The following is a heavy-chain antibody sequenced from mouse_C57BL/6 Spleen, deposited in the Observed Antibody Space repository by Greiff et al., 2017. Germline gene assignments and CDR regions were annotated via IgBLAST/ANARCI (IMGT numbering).Heavy chain of an antibody. Sequence: EVHLVESGPGLVKPSQSLSLTCSVTGYSITSGYYWNWIRQFPGNKLEWMGYISYDGSNNYNPSLKNRISITRDTSKNQFFLKLNSVTTEDTATYYCARDRDSGAMDYWGQGTSVTVSS. J-gene: IGHJ4*01. D-gene: IGHD3-1*01. CDR2: ISYDGSN. CDR3: ARDRDSGAMDY. CDR1: GYSITSGYY. V-gene: IGHV3-6*01.